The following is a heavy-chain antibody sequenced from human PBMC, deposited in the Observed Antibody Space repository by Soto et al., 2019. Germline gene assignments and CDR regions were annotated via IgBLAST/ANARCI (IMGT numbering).Heavy chain of an antibody. V-gene: IGHV3-21*04. Sequence: PGGSLRLSCAASGFTFSTYTMNWVRQAPGKGLEWVSSISSSSSYRYYTDSVKGRFTISRDNAKNTLYMQMNSLRAEDTAVYYCAKDMLRYFDWLPSDYWGQGTLVTVSS. CDR1: GFTFSTYT. CDR3: AKDMLRYFDWLPSDY. CDR2: ISSSSSYR. J-gene: IGHJ4*02. D-gene: IGHD3-9*01.